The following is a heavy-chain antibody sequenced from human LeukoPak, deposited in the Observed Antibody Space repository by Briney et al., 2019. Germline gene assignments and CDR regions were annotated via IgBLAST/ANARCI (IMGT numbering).Heavy chain of an antibody. J-gene: IGHJ3*02. CDR1: WFPVRCKY. V-gene: IGHV3-53*01. CDR2: LYSGSNT. Sequence: GGSLGPFLGAPWFPVRCKYMRWGRPAPGEGAGWVSLLYSGSNTFYADSVKGRFTISRDNSKNTLYLQMNSLRAEDTAVYYCATSGGDRSADAFDIWGQGTMVTVSS. CDR3: ATSGGDRSADAFDI. D-gene: IGHD2-21*02.